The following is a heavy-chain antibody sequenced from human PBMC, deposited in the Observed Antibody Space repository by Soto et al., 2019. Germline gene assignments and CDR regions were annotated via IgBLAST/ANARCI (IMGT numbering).Heavy chain of an antibody. V-gene: IGHV1-18*04. CDR1: GYSFTSYW. Sequence: GESLKISCKGSGYSFTSYWIGWVRQAPGQGLEWMGWISAYNGNTNYAQKLQGRVTMTTDTSTSTAYMELRSLRSDDTAVYYCAREPNYFDYWGQGTLVTVSS. J-gene: IGHJ4*02. CDR2: ISAYNGNT. CDR3: AREPNYFDY.